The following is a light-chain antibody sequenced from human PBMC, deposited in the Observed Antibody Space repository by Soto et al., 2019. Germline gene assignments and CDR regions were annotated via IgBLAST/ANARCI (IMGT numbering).Light chain of an antibody. CDR3: SSYISRSGFVV. Sequence: QSALTQPASVSGSPGQSITISCTGTSRDVGGYNYVSWHQQHPGKAPKVIITEVSNRASGISDRFSASKSGNTASLTISGLQAEDEADYYCSSYISRSGFVVFGGGTKVTVL. CDR2: EVS. CDR1: SRDVGGYNY. V-gene: IGLV2-14*01. J-gene: IGLJ2*01.